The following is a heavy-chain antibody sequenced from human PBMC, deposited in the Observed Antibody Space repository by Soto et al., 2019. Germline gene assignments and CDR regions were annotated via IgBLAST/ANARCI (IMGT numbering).Heavy chain of an antibody. CDR2: IGGSGGNT. V-gene: IGHV3-23*01. J-gene: IGHJ6*02. D-gene: IGHD2-2*01. CDR3: ATLVPSFHTPSAMDV. CDR1: GFTFSSYA. Sequence: EVRLLESGEGLVQPGGSLKLSCAASGFTFSSYAMSWVRQAPGKGLEWVSSIGGSGGNTYYADSVKGRFTISRDNSKNTLFLQMTRLRPADTAAYYCATLVPSFHTPSAMDVWGHGTTVTVSS.